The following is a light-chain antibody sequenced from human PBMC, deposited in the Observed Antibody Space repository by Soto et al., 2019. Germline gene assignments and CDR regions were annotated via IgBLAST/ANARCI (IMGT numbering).Light chain of an antibody. CDR1: QSVSRSH. CDR3: QLYAASPWT. Sequence: EIVLGQSPGTLSLSPGERDTLSCRASQSVSRSHLAWFQQKPGQAPRLLIYGASNRATGIPDRVSGSGSGTDFTLTINSLEPEDFAVYYSQLYAASPWTFGQGTKVAIK. V-gene: IGKV3-20*01. CDR2: GAS. J-gene: IGKJ1*01.